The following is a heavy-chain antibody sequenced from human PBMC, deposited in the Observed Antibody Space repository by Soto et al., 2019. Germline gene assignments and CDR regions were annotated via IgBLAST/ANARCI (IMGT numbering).Heavy chain of an antibody. Sequence: EVQLLESGGGLVQPGGSLRLSCAASGFTYSSYAMSWVRQAPGKGLEWVSAISGSGGSTYYADSVKGRFTISRDSSKNTLYLQMNSLRAEDTAVYYCGKHSSSSGSYYYYVMDVWGQGTTVTVSS. J-gene: IGHJ6*02. CDR2: ISGSGGST. CDR1: GFTYSSYA. V-gene: IGHV3-23*01. D-gene: IGHD6-6*01. CDR3: GKHSSSSGSYYYYVMDV.